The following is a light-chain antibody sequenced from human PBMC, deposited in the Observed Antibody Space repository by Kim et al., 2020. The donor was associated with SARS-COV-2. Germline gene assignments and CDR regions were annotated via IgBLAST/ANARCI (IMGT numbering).Light chain of an antibody. CDR3: QQYNNWPYT. CDR1: QTVSSN. V-gene: IGKV3-15*01. CDR2: GTS. J-gene: IGKJ2*01. Sequence: SVYPGERATPTCRASQTVSSNLAWYQQKPGQAPRLLIYGTSTRATGIPARFSGSGSGTEFTLTISSLQSEDFAVYYCQQYNNWPYTFGQGTKLEI.